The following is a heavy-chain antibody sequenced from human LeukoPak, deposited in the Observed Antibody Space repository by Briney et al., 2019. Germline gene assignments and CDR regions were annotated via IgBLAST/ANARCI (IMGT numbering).Heavy chain of an antibody. D-gene: IGHD1-1*01. J-gene: IGHJ5*02. CDR2: IQYHGRDK. CDR3: AKTITTTRPFNWFDA. V-gene: IGHV3-30*02. Sequence: GGSLRLSCAASGFTFRSSGMHWVRQAPGKGLEWVAFIQYHGRDKYYADSVKGRFTITRDNSNNMVYLQMKSLRVEDTAVYYCAKTITTTRPFNWFDAWGRGTLVTVSS. CDR1: GFTFRSSG.